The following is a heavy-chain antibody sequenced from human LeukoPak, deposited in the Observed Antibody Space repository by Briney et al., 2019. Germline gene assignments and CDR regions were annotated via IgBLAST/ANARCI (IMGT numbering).Heavy chain of an antibody. CDR3: AKEGSGWYYLDY. J-gene: IGHJ4*02. V-gene: IGHV3-30*02. Sequence: GGSLRLSCAASGFRFSSYDVHWVRQAPGKGLEWVTFIESDGTKEYYADSVKGRFTISRDNSKNTVYVQMNTLRAEDTAVYYCAKEGSGWYYLDYWGQGTVVTVSS. CDR2: IESDGTKE. CDR1: GFRFSSYD. D-gene: IGHD6-19*01.